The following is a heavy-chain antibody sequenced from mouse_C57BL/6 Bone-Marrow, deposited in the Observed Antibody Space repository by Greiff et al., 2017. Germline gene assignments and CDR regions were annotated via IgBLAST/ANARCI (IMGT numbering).Heavy chain of an antibody. V-gene: IGHV5-4*01. CDR3: ARDRGYGNWVFDY. CDR1: GFTFSSYA. CDR2: ISDGGSYT. Sequence: EVKLMESGGGLVKPGGSLKLSCAASGFTFSSYAMSWVRQTPEKRLEWVATISDGGSYTYYPDNVKGRFTISRDNAKNNLYLQMSHLKSEDTAMYYCARDRGYGNWVFDYWGQGTTLTVSS. J-gene: IGHJ2*01. D-gene: IGHD2-1*01.